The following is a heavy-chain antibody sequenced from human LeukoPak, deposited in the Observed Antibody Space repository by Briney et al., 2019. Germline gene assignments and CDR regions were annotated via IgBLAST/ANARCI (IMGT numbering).Heavy chain of an antibody. CDR1: GGSISSYY. D-gene: IGHD2-15*01. CDR3: ASGYCSGGSCQPQFDY. CDR2: IYYSGST. Sequence: SETLSLTCTVSGGSISSYYWSWIRQPPGKGLEWIGYIYYSGSTNYNPSLKSRVTISVDTSKNQFSLKLSSVTAADTAVYYCASGYCSGGSCQPQFDYWGQGTLVTVSS. V-gene: IGHV4-59*01. J-gene: IGHJ4*02.